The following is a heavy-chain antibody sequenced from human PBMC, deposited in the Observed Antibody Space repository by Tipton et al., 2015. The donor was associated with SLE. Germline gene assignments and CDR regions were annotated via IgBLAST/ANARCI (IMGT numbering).Heavy chain of an antibody. CDR2: IRSKAYGGTT. CDR1: GFTFGDYA. D-gene: IGHD1-1*01. CDR3: ARGRHKGLASFENVRWLDP. V-gene: IGHV3-49*04. Sequence: SLRLSCTASGFTFGDYAINWVRQAPGKGLEWVGLIRSKAYGGTTEYAASVKGRLTISRDDSRSIAYLEMNSLKTEDTAVYYCARGRHKGLASFENVRWLDPWGQGTLVNVSS. J-gene: IGHJ5*02.